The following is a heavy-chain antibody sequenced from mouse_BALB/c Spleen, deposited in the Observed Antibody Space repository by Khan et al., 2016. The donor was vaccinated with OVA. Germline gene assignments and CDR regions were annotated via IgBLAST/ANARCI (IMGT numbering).Heavy chain of an antibody. Sequence: QVQLQQSGAELVKPGASVKLSCKTSGYTFTSYWIQWVKQRPGQGLGWIGQIFPGTGTTYSNENFKAKATLTVDTSPSTAYMQLSSLTSEDSAVYFCARGYFGNYEFAYWGQGTLVTVSA. V-gene: IGHV1S132*01. D-gene: IGHD2-1*01. J-gene: IGHJ3*01. CDR3: ARGYFGNYEFAY. CDR1: GYTFTSYW. CDR2: IFPGTGTT.